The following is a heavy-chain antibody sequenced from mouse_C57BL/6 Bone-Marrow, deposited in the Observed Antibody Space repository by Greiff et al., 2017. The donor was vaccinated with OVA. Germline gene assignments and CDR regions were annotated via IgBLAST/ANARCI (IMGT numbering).Heavy chain of an antibody. Sequence: VQLQQSGPELVKPGASVKISCKASGYTFTDYYMNWVKQSHGKSLEWIGDINPNNGGTCYNQKVKGKATLTVDKASSTAYMELRSLTSEDSAVDYCARGDRGGNFDYWGQGTTLTVSS. CDR2: INPNNGGT. CDR3: ARGDRGGNFDY. J-gene: IGHJ2*01. D-gene: IGHD3-3*01. V-gene: IGHV1-26*01. CDR1: GYTFTDYY.